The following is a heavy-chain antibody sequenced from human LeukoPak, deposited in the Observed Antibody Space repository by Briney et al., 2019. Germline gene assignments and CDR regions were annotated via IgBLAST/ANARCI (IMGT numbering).Heavy chain of an antibody. D-gene: IGHD3-22*01. CDR3: ARGDYYDSSGYYYDPFDI. CDR2: ISGSGGST. J-gene: IGHJ3*02. V-gene: IGHV3-23*01. CDR1: GFTFSSYA. Sequence: GGSLRLSCAASGFTFSSYAMSWVRQAPGKGLEWVSAISGSGGSTYYADSVKGRFTISRDNSKNTLYLQMSSLRAEDTAVYYCARGDYYDSSGYYYDPFDIWGQGTMVTVSS.